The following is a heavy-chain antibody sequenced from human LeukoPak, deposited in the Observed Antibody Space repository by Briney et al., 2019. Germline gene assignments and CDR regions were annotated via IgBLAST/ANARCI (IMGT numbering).Heavy chain of an antibody. J-gene: IGHJ4*02. V-gene: IGHV4-39*02. CDR2: IYYNVAT. CDR3: ARVRDGYNRNWAY. D-gene: IGHD5-24*01. Sequence: PSETLSLTCTVSGGSISSSIYYWGWFRQPPGKGLEWIGSIYYNVATYYNSSPKSRVTISVDTSKNHLPLKLSSVTAADTAVYYCARVRDGYNRNWAYWGQGTLVTVSS. CDR1: GGSISSSIYY.